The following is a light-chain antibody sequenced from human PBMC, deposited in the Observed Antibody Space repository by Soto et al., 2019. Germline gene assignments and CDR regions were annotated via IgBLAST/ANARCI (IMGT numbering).Light chain of an antibody. V-gene: IGKV3-15*01. CDR1: QSVSSN. CDR2: GAS. J-gene: IGKJ2*01. CDR3: QQYNNWLRT. Sequence: EIVMTQSPATLSVSPGERATLSCRASQSVSSNLAWYQQKPGQAPRLLIYGASTRATGIPARFSGSGSGTEFTHTISSVQSEDFAVYYCQQYNNWLRTFGQGTKLEIK.